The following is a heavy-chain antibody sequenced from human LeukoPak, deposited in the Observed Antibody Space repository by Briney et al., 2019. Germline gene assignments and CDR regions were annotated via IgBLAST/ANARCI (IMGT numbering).Heavy chain of an antibody. V-gene: IGHV1-69*05. Sequence: SVKVSCKASGGTFSSYAICWVRHAPGQGLEWMGGIIPIIGTANYAQKFQGRVTITTDESTSTAYMELSSLRSEDTAVYYCATPAYCSSTSCHPYYYYMDVWGKGTTVTVSS. D-gene: IGHD2-2*01. CDR1: GGTFSSYA. J-gene: IGHJ6*03. CDR2: IIPIIGTA. CDR3: ATPAYCSSTSCHPYYYYMDV.